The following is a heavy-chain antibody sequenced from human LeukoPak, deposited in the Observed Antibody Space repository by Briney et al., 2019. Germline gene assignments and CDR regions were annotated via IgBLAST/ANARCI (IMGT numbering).Heavy chain of an antibody. D-gene: IGHD2-2*01. V-gene: IGHV4-30-2*01. CDR1: GGSISSGGYS. CDR3: AREDCSSTSCYADY. CDR2: IYHSGST. Sequence: PSETLSLTCAVSGGSISSGGYSWSWIRPPPGKGLEWIGYIYHSGSTYYNPSLKSRVTISVDRSKNQFSLKLSSVTAADTAVYYCAREDCSSTSCYADYWGQGTQVTVSS. J-gene: IGHJ4*02.